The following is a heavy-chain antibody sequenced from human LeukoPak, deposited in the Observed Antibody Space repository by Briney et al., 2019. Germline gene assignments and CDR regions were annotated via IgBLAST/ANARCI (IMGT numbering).Heavy chain of an antibody. CDR3: ATYYYDSSGRQDAFDI. V-gene: IGHV3-33*01. D-gene: IGHD3-22*01. CDR2: IWYDGSNK. CDR1: GFTFSSYG. J-gene: IGHJ3*02. Sequence: GGSLRLSCAASGFTFSSYGMHWVRQAPGKGLEWVAVIWYDGSNKYYADSVKGRFTISRDNSKSTLYLQMNSLRAEDTAVYYCATYYYDSSGRQDAFDIWGQGTMVTVSS.